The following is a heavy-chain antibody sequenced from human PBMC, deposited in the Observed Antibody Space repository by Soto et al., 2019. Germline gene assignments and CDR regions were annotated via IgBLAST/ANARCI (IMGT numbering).Heavy chain of an antibody. Sequence: SETLSLTCTVSGDSINRDAYYWAWIRQPPGKGLEWIATIYYSGTTTFYNPSLESRVTISVHTSKNQISLNLTSVTATDTALYYCARKVTRPIDAFDIWGQGTKVT. V-gene: IGHV4-39*01. CDR2: IYYSGTTT. CDR1: GDSINRDAYY. CDR3: ARKVTRPIDAFDI. D-gene: IGHD2-21*02. J-gene: IGHJ3*02.